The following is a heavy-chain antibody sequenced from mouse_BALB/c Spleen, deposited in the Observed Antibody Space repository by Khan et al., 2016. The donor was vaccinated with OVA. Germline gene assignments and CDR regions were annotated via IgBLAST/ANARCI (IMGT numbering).Heavy chain of an antibody. V-gene: IGHV5-6-5*01. CDR2: ISSGGST. CDR3: ARGYWFTY. J-gene: IGHJ3*01. CDR1: GFTFSNHA. Sequence: EVELVESGGGLVKPGGSLKFSCAASGFTFSNHAMSWVRQTPEKRLEWVASISSGGSTYYPDSVKGRFTISRDNARNILYLQMSSLRSEDTAMYYCARGYWFTYWGQGTLVTVSA.